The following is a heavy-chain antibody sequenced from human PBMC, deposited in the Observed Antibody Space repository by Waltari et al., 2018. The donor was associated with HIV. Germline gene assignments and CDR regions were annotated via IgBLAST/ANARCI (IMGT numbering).Heavy chain of an antibody. CDR1: NVSLSSSSHY. V-gene: IGHV4-61*02. CDR3: AKERAFGPEYGSGWSRDWSRGGWFDP. Sequence: QVQLRASAPGLVESSHTLPLVRPVPNVSLSSSSHYSCWIRQPAGKGLEWIGRFYISGSAPYNPCFQGRNAMVVDTSRNLISLEVFFVSAADTGVYYCAKERAFGPEYGSGWSRDWSRGGWFDPWGQGTLVVVSS. J-gene: IGHJ5*02. CDR2: FYISGSA. D-gene: IGHD6-19*01.